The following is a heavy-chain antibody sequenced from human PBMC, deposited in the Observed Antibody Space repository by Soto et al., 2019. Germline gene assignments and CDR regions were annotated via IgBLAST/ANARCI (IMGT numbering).Heavy chain of an antibody. Sequence: QVQLVQSGAEVKEPGASVKVSCKTSGYTFTSHGVYWVRQAPGQGLEWVGWISPYNGNTNYEQRLQGRVTLTTDTSTSTSNMELRSLRPDDTAVYYCGSEAGDYEWYFVLWGRGTPVTVSS. CDR2: ISPYNGNT. V-gene: IGHV1-18*01. J-gene: IGHJ2*01. D-gene: IGHD4-17*01. CDR3: GSEAGDYEWYFVL. CDR1: GYTFTSHG.